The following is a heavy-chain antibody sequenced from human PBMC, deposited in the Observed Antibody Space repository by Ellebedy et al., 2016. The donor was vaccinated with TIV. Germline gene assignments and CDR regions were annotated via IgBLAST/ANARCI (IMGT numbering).Heavy chain of an antibody. CDR3: TTGAAYALPDY. V-gene: IGHV3-15*01. J-gene: IGHJ4*02. CDR1: GFTFSNAW. D-gene: IGHD3-10*01. Sequence: GESLKISCAASGFTFSNAWMSWVRQAPGKGLEWVGRIKSKTDGGTTDYAAPVKGRFTISRDDSKNTLYLQMNSLKTEDTAVYYCTTGAAYALPDYWGQGTLVTVSS. CDR2: IKSKTDGGTT.